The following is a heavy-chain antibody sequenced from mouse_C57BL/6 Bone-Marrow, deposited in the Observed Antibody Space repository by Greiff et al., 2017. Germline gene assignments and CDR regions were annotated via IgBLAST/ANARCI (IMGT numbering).Heavy chain of an antibody. CDR1: GFNIKDDY. D-gene: IGHD1-1*01. J-gene: IGHJ2*01. V-gene: IGHV14-4*01. CDR2: IGPENGDT. Sequence: VQLQQSGAELVRPGASVKLSCTASGFNIKDDYMHWVKQRPEQGLEWIGWIGPENGDTEYASKFQGKATITSDTSSNTAYLQFSSLTSDDTAVYYCTTGLYYGSSYVGYGGQGTTLTVSS. CDR3: TTGLYYGSSYVGY.